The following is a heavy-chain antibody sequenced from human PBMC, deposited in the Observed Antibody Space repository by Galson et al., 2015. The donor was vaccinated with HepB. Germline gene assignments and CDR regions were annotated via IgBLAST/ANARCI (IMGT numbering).Heavy chain of an antibody. Sequence: ALRLSCAASGFTFSNAVMSWVRQAPGKGLEWVSAIGISGGNTYYADSVKGRFTISRADSKGTLYLQMNSLRGADTAVYYCAKGLDYDFWNFDSWGQGSQVAVSS. D-gene: IGHD3-3*01. CDR1: GFTFSNAV. J-gene: IGHJ4*02. CDR2: IGISGGNT. V-gene: IGHV3-23*01. CDR3: AKGLDYDFWNFDS.